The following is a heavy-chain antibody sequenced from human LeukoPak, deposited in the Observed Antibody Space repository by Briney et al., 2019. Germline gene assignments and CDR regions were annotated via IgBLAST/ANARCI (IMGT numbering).Heavy chain of an antibody. D-gene: IGHD1-26*01. CDR3: ARAAYSGSYHSDY. Sequence: SETLSLTCTVSGDSVNSGSYYWNWIRQPPGKGLEWIGYIYYSGSTNYNPSLKSRVTISVDTSKNQFSLKLSSVTAADTAVYYCARAAYSGSYHSDYWGQGTLVTVSS. CDR1: GDSVNSGSYY. CDR2: IYYSGST. J-gene: IGHJ4*02. V-gene: IGHV4-61*01.